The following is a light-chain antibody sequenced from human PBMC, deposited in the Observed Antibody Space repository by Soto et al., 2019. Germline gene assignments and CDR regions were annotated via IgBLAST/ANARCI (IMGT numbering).Light chain of an antibody. Sequence: QSVLTQPASVSGSPGQSITISCTGTSSDVGGYNYVSWYQQYPGKAPKLMIYEVSNRPSGVSNRFSGSKSGNTASLTISGLQAEDEADYYCCSYAGTYWVFGGGTKLTVL. CDR2: EVS. CDR1: SSDVGGYNY. CDR3: CSYAGTYWV. V-gene: IGLV2-14*01. J-gene: IGLJ3*02.